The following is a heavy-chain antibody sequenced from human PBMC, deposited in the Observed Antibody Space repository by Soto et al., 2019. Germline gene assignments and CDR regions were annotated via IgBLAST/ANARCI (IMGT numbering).Heavy chain of an antibody. CDR3: ARAPYQQWYGMDV. Sequence: ASVKVSCKASGYTFTTYDISWVRQAPGQGLEWMGRISTYNGNTNYPQSLQGRLTMTTDTSTTTAYMELRSLRAEDTAVYYCARAPYQQWYGMDVWGQGTTVTAP. CDR1: GYTFTTYD. J-gene: IGHJ6*02. D-gene: IGHD6-19*01. V-gene: IGHV1-18*01. CDR2: ISTYNGNT.